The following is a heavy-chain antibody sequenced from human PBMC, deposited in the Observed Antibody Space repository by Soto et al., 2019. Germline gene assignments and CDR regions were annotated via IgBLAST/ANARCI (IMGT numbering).Heavy chain of an antibody. J-gene: IGHJ4*02. CDR1: GGSITTSDFY. V-gene: IGHV4-39*02. Sequence: QLQLQESGPGLVKPSEPLSLTCIVSGGSITTSDFYWGWLRQPPGKGLEGIGSLSSTGSIFYHPSLLSRIPISEDPSKNRFSLQVMSVTDADTAIYFCAGDGRIPHGFYYWGRGSLVTVSS. CDR2: LSSTGSI. CDR3: AGDGRIPHGFYY.